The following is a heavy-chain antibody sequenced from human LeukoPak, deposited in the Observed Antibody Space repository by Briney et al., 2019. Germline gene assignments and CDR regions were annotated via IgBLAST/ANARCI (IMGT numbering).Heavy chain of an antibody. CDR2: IYYSGST. CDR1: GGSISSYY. V-gene: IGHV4-59*01. Sequence: PSETLSLTCTVSGGSISSYYWSWIRQPPGKGLEWIGYIYYSGSTSYNPSLKSRVTISVDTSKNQFSLKLSSVTAADTAVYYCARAADYYGDCVPWFDPWGQGTLVTVSS. CDR3: ARAADYYGDCVPWFDP. D-gene: IGHD4-17*01. J-gene: IGHJ5*02.